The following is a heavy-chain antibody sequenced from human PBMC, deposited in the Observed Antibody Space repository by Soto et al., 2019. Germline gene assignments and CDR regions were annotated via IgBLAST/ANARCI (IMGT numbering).Heavy chain of an antibody. D-gene: IGHD1-1*01. Sequence: QVQLVESGGGVVQPGRSLRLSCAASGFTCSTYGMHWVRQAPGKGLEWVAVISYDGVNKYYADSVKGRFTISRDNSKNTLYLQMNSLRGEDTAVYYCAKSVYNWNDGFFDYWGQGTLVTVSS. CDR2: ISYDGVNK. V-gene: IGHV3-30*18. CDR3: AKSVYNWNDGFFDY. J-gene: IGHJ4*02. CDR1: GFTCSTYG.